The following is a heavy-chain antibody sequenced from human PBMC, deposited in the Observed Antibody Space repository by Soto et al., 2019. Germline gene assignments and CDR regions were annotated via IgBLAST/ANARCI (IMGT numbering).Heavy chain of an antibody. CDR2: ISPYDGYT. CDR3: ARGGYYDSSGARNYYFYGTNV. V-gene: IGHV1-18*01. D-gene: IGHD3-22*01. J-gene: IGHJ6*02. Sequence: QVQLVQSGAEVKKPGASVKVSCKASGYTFASYGINWVRQAPGQGLEWLGWISPYDGYTHYAQILQGRVSMTTDTSTKTAYMELRSLRSDDTAMYYCARGGYYDSSGARNYYFYGTNVWGQGTTVTVPS. CDR1: GYTFASYG.